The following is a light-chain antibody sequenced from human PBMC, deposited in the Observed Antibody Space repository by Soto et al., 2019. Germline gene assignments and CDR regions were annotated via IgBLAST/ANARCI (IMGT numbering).Light chain of an antibody. Sequence: QSALTQPRSVSGSPGQSVTISCTGASNNVGGYNYVSWYQHHPGKVPQLIIYDVTKRPSGVPDRFSGSKSGNTASLTISGLQVEDEADYYCASWDDRLGAVIFGGGTKLTVL. V-gene: IGLV2-11*01. J-gene: IGLJ2*01. CDR1: SNNVGGYNY. CDR2: DVT. CDR3: ASWDDRLGAVI.